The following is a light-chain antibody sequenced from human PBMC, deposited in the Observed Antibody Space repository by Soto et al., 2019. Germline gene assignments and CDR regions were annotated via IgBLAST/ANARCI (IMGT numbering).Light chain of an antibody. CDR3: SSYSSPITRV. V-gene: IGLV2-14*03. CDR1: SSDIGAYNY. Sequence: QSALTQPDSVSGSPGQSITISCIGTSSDIGAYNYASWYQQHPGKAPKLIIYDVSHRPSGVSNRFSGSKSGYTASLTISGLQAEDEADYYCSSYSSPITRVVGTGTKVTVL. CDR2: DVS. J-gene: IGLJ1*01.